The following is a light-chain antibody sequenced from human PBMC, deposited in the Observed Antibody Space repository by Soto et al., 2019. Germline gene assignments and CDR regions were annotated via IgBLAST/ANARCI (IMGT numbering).Light chain of an antibody. J-gene: IGKJ5*01. CDR3: XQYNNWFSIT. CDR1: QSVSGN. CDR2: GAS. V-gene: IGKV3-15*01. Sequence: EIVMTQSPATLSVSPGERATLSCRASQSVSGNLAWYQQKPGQAPRLLIYGASTRANGIPARFSGSGSGTEFTLTISSLQSEDFAVYYCXQYNNWFSITFGQGTRLEIK.